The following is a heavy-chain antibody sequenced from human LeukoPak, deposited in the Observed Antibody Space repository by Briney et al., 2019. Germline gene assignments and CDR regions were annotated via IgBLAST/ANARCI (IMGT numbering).Heavy chain of an antibody. J-gene: IGHJ6*02. CDR3: AKDQVGIQLWLPEDYYYGMDV. V-gene: IGHV3-30*18. Sequence: GSLRLSCAASGFTFSSYGMHWVRQAPGKGLEWVAVISYGGSNKYYADSVKGRFTISRDNSKNTLYLQMNSLRAEDTAVYYCAKDQVGIQLWLPEDYYYGMDVWGQGTTVTVSS. D-gene: IGHD5-18*01. CDR2: ISYGGSNK. CDR1: GFTFSSYG.